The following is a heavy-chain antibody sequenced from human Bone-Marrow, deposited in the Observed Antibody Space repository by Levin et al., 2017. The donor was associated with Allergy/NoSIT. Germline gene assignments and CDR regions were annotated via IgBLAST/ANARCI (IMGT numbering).Heavy chain of an antibody. Sequence: SCAASGFTFSNYVMSWVRQAPGKGLEWVSGISGSGDSTYDGDSVKGRFTISRDNSKNTLYLQMNSLRAEDTAVYYCAKDRDFYGSGSLGNWGQGTLVTVSS. CDR3: AKDRDFYGSGSLGN. J-gene: IGHJ4*02. CDR1: GFTFSNYV. CDR2: ISGSGDST. V-gene: IGHV3-23*01. D-gene: IGHD3-10*01.